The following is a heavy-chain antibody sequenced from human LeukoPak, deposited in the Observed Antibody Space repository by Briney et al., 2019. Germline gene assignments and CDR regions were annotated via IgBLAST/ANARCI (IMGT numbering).Heavy chain of an antibody. CDR1: AFTFNTYD. D-gene: IGHD2-15*01. CDR3: AKPYDYCTGGSCNLYYYGMDV. CDR2: ISAGGGST. J-gene: IGHJ6*02. Sequence: GGSLRLSCATSAFTFNTYDMTWVRQAPGEGLEWVSGISAGGGSTYYADSVKGRFTISRDNSENTLFLQMNSLTAEDTAVYFCAKPYDYCTGGSCNLYYYGMDVWGQGTTVTVSS. V-gene: IGHV3-23*01.